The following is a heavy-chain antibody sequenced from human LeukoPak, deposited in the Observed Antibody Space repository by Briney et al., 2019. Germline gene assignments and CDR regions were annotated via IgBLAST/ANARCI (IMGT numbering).Heavy chain of an antibody. Sequence: GGSLRLSCAASGFTFSSYGMHWVRQAPGKGLEWVAFIRYDGSNKYYADSVKGRFTISRDNAKNSLYLQMNSLRAEDTALYYCAKDSLGEWELSYFDYWGQGTLVTVSS. V-gene: IGHV3-30*02. J-gene: IGHJ4*02. CDR1: GFTFSSYG. CDR3: AKDSLGEWELSYFDY. CDR2: IRYDGSNK. D-gene: IGHD1-26*01.